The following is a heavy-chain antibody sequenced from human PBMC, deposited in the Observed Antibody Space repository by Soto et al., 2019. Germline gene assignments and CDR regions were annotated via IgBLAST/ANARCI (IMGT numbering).Heavy chain of an antibody. CDR3: ARSGAKFRSGGGPDYYYMDV. D-gene: IGHD3-10*01. J-gene: IGHJ6*03. Sequence: PSQTLSLTCAISGDGVSSNSAAWNWIRQSPSRGLEWLGRTYYRSKWYNDYAVSVKSRITINPDTSKNQFSLQLNYVTPEDTAVYYCARSGAKFRSGGGPDYYYMDVWGKGPTVTVSS. CDR2: TYYRSKWYN. CDR1: GDGVSSNSAA. V-gene: IGHV6-1*01.